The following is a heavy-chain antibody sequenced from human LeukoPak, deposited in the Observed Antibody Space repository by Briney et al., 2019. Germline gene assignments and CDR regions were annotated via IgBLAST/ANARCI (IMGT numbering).Heavy chain of an antibody. V-gene: IGHV3-48*04. D-gene: IGHD3-10*01. CDR3: ARAVIHYYGSGSYYD. CDR2: ISSSSSTI. CDR1: GFTFRSYS. Sequence: PGGSLRLSCAASGFTFRSYSMNWVRQAPGKGLEWVSYISSSSSTIYDADSVKGRFTISRDNAKNSLYLQMNSLRAEDTAFYHCARAVIHYYGSGSYYDWGQGTLVTVSS. J-gene: IGHJ4*02.